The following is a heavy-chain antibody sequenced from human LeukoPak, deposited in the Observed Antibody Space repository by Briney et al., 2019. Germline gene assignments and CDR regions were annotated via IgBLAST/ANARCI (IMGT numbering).Heavy chain of an antibody. J-gene: IGHJ4*02. D-gene: IGHD2-2*02. CDR1: GFTFSSYS. CDR3: ARLPGYCSSNSCYKMSNPFDY. CDR2: ISYDGNNK. Sequence: PGGSLTLSCSASGFTFSSYSMLWLRQAPGKGREGVAVISYDGNNKYEADSVKGRFTIARDKSKNTRDPQMNSLRAEDTAVYYCARLPGYCSSNSCYKMSNPFDYWGQGTLVTVSS. V-gene: IGHV3-30-3*01.